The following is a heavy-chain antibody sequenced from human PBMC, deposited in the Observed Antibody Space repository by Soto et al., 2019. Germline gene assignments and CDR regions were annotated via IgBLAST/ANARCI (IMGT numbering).Heavy chain of an antibody. Sequence: PSETLSLTCAVSGGSISSNNWWSWVRQPPGKGLEWIGEIYHSGSTNYNPSLKSRVTISVDKSKNQFSLKLSSVTAADTAVYYCAGNRPGRATSSDYWGQGTRVTVSS. V-gene: IGHV4-4*02. J-gene: IGHJ4*02. CDR1: GGSISSNNW. CDR2: IYHSGST. CDR3: AGNRPGRATSSDY. D-gene: IGHD6-6*01.